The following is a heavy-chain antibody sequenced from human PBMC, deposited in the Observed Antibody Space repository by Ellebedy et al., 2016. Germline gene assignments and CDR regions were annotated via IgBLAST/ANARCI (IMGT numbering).Heavy chain of an antibody. J-gene: IGHJ2*01. Sequence: GSLRLSXTVSGGSISSYYWSWIRQPPGKGLEWIGYIYYSGSTNYNPSHKSRVTISVDTSKNQFSLKLSSVTAADTAVYYCARAPRSCIPYHDCFQYWYFDLWGRGTLVTVSS. CDR3: ARAPRSCIPYHDCFQYWYFDL. D-gene: IGHD2-15*01. CDR1: GGSISSYY. CDR2: IYYSGST. V-gene: IGHV4-59*01.